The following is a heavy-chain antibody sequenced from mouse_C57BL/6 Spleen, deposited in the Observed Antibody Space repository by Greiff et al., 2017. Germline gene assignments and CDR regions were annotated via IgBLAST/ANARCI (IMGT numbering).Heavy chain of an antibody. CDR3: ARRGDYDGAMDY. Sequence: VKLMESGPELVKPGASVKISCKASGYAFSSSWMNWVKQRPGKGLEWIGRIYPGDGDTNYNGKFKGKATLTADKSSSTAYMQLSSLTSEDSAVYFCARRGDYDGAMDYWGQGTSVTVSS. CDR1: GYAFSSSW. J-gene: IGHJ4*01. CDR2: IYPGDGDT. V-gene: IGHV1-82*01. D-gene: IGHD2-4*01.